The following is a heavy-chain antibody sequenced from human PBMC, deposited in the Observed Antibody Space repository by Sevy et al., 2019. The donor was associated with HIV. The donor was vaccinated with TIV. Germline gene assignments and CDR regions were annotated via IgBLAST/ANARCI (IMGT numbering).Heavy chain of an antibody. CDR2: IIGSGAST. D-gene: IGHD3-3*01. J-gene: IGHJ5*02. CDR3: AKGGIWSPPTWFDP. Sequence: GGSLRLSCAASGFTFSSFAMSWVRQAPGKGLEWVSAIIGSGASTNYADSVKGRFTISRDNSKNTLYLQINSLRAEDTAVYYCAKGGIWSPPTWFDPWGQGTLVTVSS. CDR1: GFTFSSFA. V-gene: IGHV3-23*01.